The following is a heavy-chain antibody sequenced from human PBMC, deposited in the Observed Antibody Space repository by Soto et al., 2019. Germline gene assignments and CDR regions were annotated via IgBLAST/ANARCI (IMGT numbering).Heavy chain of an antibody. D-gene: IGHD1-26*01. V-gene: IGHV4-4*02. CDR1: GGSINNNNY. J-gene: IGHJ2*01. CDR3: AREIRGVYWYFDL. Sequence: QVRLQESGPGLVKPSGTLSLTCTVSGGSINNNNYWTWVRQTPGKGLEWIANIFHSGSTNYNPSLRSRVTISLDKSKNQFSLSLASVTAADTAVYFCAREIRGVYWYFDLWGRGTLVTVSS. CDR2: IFHSGST.